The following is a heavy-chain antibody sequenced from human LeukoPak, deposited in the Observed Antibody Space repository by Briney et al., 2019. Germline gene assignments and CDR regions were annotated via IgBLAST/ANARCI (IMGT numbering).Heavy chain of an antibody. J-gene: IGHJ4*02. Sequence: ASVKVSCKASVYTFTSYDINWVRQATGQGLEWVGWMNPNSGNTGYAQKFQGRVTITRNNSRSTAYMELSSLRSEDTAVYYCARGVRYCTNGVCYHFDYWGQGTLVTVSS. CDR1: VYTFTSYD. CDR2: MNPNSGNT. CDR3: ARGVRYCTNGVCYHFDY. D-gene: IGHD2-8*01. V-gene: IGHV1-8*03.